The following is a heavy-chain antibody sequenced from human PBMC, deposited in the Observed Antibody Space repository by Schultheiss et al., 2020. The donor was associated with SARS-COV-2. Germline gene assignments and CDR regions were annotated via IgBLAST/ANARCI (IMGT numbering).Heavy chain of an antibody. Sequence: GGSLRLSCAASGFTFSTYWMHWVRQAPGKGLVWVSRINTDGTTTTYADSVKGRFTISRDNAKNTLYLQMNSLGAEDTAVYYCARDGEGSVPDWFDPWGQGTLVTVSS. CDR3: ARDGEGSVPDWFDP. J-gene: IGHJ5*02. V-gene: IGHV3-74*01. CDR1: GFTFSTYW. D-gene: IGHD3-10*01. CDR2: INTDGTTT.